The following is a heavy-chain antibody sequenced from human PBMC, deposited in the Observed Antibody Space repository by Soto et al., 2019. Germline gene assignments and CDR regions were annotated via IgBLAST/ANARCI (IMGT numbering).Heavy chain of an antibody. J-gene: IGHJ4*02. D-gene: IGHD5-12*01. CDR3: ARDYSGYDYQPGY. V-gene: IGHV4-31*03. CDR2: IYYSGST. Sequence: SETLSLTCTVSGGSISSGGYYWSWIRQHPGKGLEWIGYIYYSGSTYYNPSLKSRVTISVDTSKNQFSLKLSSVTAADTAVYYCARDYSGYDYQPGYWGQGTLVTVSS. CDR1: GGSISSGGYY.